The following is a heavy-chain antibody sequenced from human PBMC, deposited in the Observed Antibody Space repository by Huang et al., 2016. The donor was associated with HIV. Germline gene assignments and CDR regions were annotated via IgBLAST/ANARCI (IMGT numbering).Heavy chain of an antibody. V-gene: IGHV5-51*01. Sequence: EVLLVQSGAELKEPGESLKISCKASGYGFSSYWIGWVGQKPGKGLEWMGFIYPRASETKYSPSFDGQVTIAADKATRTAYLQWESLKAPDTAIYFCARQVDGFRSHFDFWGQGTLVSVSS. CDR1: GYGFSSYW. J-gene: IGHJ4*02. D-gene: IGHD5-18*01. CDR3: ARQVDGFRSHFDF. CDR2: IYPRASET.